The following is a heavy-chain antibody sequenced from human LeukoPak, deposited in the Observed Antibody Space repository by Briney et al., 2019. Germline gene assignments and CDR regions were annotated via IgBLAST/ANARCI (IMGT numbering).Heavy chain of an antibody. CDR3: ARGLIPAAASPFDY. Sequence: SVKVSCKASGGTFSSYAISWVRQAPGQGLEWMGGVIPIFGTANYAQKFQGRVTITADESTSTAYMELSSLRSEDTAVHYCARGLIPAAASPFDYWGQGTLVTVSS. V-gene: IGHV1-69*13. CDR2: VIPIFGTA. CDR1: GGTFSSYA. D-gene: IGHD2-2*01. J-gene: IGHJ4*02.